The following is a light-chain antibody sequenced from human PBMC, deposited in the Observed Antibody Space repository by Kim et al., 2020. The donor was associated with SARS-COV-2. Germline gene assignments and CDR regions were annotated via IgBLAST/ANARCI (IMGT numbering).Light chain of an antibody. CDR2: SAS. V-gene: IGKV3-20*01. CDR1: QSVTGTY. CDR3: QQYGRT. J-gene: IGKJ1*01. Sequence: VLTQSPDTLSLSPGERATLSCRASQSVTGTYLVWYQQKPGRAPRLLMYSASIRATGVPDRFSGSGSGTDFILTISRLEPEDFAVYYCQQYGRTFGQGTKLEI.